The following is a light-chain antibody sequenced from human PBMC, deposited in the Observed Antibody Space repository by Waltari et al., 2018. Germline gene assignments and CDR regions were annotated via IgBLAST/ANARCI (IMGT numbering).Light chain of an antibody. J-gene: IGLJ3*02. CDR2: GVS. V-gene: IGLV2-14*03. CDR1: GSDIGGFNY. CDR3: CSYTTTTTWV. Sequence: QSALTQPASVSGSPGQSITISCPGTGSDIGGFNYVSWYQQRPGKAPKLLIYGVSQRPSGVSDRFSGSKSGNRASLTISGLQAEDDSDYYCCSYTTTTTWVFGGGTKLTVL.